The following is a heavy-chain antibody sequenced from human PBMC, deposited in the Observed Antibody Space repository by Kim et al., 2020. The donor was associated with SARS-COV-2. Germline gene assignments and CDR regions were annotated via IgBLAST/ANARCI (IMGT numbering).Heavy chain of an antibody. Sequence: ASVKVSCKASGYTFTSYAMHWVRQAPGQRLEWMGWINAGNGNTKYSQKFQGRVTITRDTSASTAYMELSSLRSEDTAVYYCARDLMVRGVIKGKPIKKPPTEYGMDVWGQGTTVTVSS. J-gene: IGHJ6*02. CDR2: INAGNGNT. CDR1: GYTFTSYA. V-gene: IGHV1-3*01. D-gene: IGHD3-10*01. CDR3: ARDLMVRGVIKGKPIKKPPTEYGMDV.